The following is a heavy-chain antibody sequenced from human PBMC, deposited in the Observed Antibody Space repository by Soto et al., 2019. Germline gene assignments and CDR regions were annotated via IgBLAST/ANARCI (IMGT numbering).Heavy chain of an antibody. D-gene: IGHD4-17*01. V-gene: IGHV1-3*01. J-gene: IGHJ4*02. Sequence: ASVKVSCKASGYTFSRYAIHWVRQAPGQSLEWMGWINAGAGGTVYSKKFQGRVTITRDTSASTVHMEVSSLTSEDTAVYYCARETGSTPNFDYWGRGTLVTVSS. CDR1: GYTFSRYA. CDR3: ARETGSTPNFDY. CDR2: INAGAGGT.